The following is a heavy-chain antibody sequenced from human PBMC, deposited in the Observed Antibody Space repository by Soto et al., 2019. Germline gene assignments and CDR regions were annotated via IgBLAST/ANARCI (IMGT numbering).Heavy chain of an antibody. CDR1: GYSFTSYW. CDR2: IDPSDSYT. Sequence: PGESLKISCKGSGYSFTSYWISWVRQMPGKGLEWMGRIDPSDSYTNYSPSFQGHVTISADKSISTAYLQWSGLKASDTAMYYCARKGYYYDSSGYYPFSSYYYYYGMDVWGQGTTVTVSS. CDR3: ARKGYYYDSSGYYPFSSYYYYYGMDV. V-gene: IGHV5-10-1*01. J-gene: IGHJ6*02. D-gene: IGHD3-22*01.